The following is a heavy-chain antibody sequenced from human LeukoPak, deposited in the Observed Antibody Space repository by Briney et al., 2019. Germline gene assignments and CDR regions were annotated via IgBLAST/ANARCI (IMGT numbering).Heavy chain of an antibody. V-gene: IGHV3-74*01. CDR3: AGGGAYHAFDI. Sequence: GGSLRLSCAASGFTFSSSWIYWFRQAPGKGLVYVSRINNDGSGKTYADSVKGRFTISRDNAKNTLYLQMDSLRVEDTAVYYCAGGGAYHAFDIWGQGTMVTVSS. CDR1: GFTFSSSW. D-gene: IGHD2-2*01. CDR2: INNDGSGK. J-gene: IGHJ3*02.